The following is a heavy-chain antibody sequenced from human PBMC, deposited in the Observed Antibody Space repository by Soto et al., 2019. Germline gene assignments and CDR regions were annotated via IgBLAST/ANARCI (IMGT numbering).Heavy chain of an antibody. CDR2: IYYSGST. CDR3: ARDLGAWNPRYYYYYYSMDV. J-gene: IGHJ6*03. V-gene: IGHV4-59*01. CDR1: GGSISSYY. Sequence: SETLSLTCTVSGGSISSYYWSWIRQPTGKGLERIGYIYYSGSTKYNPSLKSRVTISVDTSKYQFSLKLSSVTAADTAMYYCARDLGAWNPRYYYYYYSMDVWGKGTTVT. D-gene: IGHD1-1*01.